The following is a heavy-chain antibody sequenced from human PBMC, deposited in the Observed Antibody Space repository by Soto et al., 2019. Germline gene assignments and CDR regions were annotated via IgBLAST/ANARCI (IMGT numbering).Heavy chain of an antibody. Sequence: QVKLVQSGAEVKNPGAAVKVSCKASGYTFTNYGISWVRQAPGQGLEWMGWISTYNGDTNYVQSLQGRVTMTTDTSTTTAYMELRNLRSDDTAIYYCAREKSAFDIWGQGTMVSVSS. J-gene: IGHJ3*02. V-gene: IGHV1-18*04. CDR3: AREKSAFDI. CDR2: ISTYNGDT. CDR1: GYTFTNYG.